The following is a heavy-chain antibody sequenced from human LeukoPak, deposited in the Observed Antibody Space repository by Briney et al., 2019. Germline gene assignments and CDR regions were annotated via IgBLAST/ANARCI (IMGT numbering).Heavy chain of an antibody. Sequence: PSETLSLTCTVSGGSISSYYWSWIRQPPGKGLEWIGYIYYSGSTNYNPSLKSRVTISVDTSKNQFSLKLSSVTAADTAVCYCARDPSPRGRDYYYYGMDVWGQGTTVTVSS. CDR3: ARDPSPRGRDYYYYGMDV. CDR2: IYYSGST. J-gene: IGHJ6*02. D-gene: IGHD3-10*01. CDR1: GGSISSYY. V-gene: IGHV4-59*01.